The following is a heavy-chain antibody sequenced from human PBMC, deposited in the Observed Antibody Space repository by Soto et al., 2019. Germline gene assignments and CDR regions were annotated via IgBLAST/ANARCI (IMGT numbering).Heavy chain of an antibody. CDR3: ARWIQLWLLFDY. CDR2: IHYSGST. V-gene: IGHV4-39*01. D-gene: IGHD5-18*01. Sequence: SETLSLTCTVSGGSISSSSYYWGWIRQPPGKGLEWIGSIHYSGSTYYNPSLKSRVTISVDTSKNQFSLKLSSVTAADTAVYYCARWIQLWLLFDYWGQGTLVTVSS. CDR1: GGSISSSSYY. J-gene: IGHJ4*02.